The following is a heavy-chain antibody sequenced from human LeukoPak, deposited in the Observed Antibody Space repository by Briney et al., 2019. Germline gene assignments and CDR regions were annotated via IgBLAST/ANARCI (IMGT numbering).Heavy chain of an antibody. J-gene: IGHJ4*02. CDR2: IYYSGST. CDR3: ATHLFYGSGSPFDY. D-gene: IGHD3-10*01. CDR1: GGSISSSSYY. Sequence: SETLSLTCTVSGGSISSSSYYWGWIRQPPGKGQEWIGSIYYSGSTYYNPSLKSRVTMSVDTSKNHFSLKLSSVTAADTAVYYCATHLFYGSGSPFDYWGQGTLVTVSS. V-gene: IGHV4-39*01.